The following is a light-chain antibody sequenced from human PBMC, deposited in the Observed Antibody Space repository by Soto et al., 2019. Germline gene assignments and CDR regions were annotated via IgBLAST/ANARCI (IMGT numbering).Light chain of an antibody. CDR3: QQFNNYPLT. CDR1: QGISSA. J-gene: IGKJ4*01. Sequence: AIQLTQSASSLSASVGDRVTITCWASQGISSALAWYQQKPGKAPKLLIYDASSLESGVPSRFSGSGSGTDFTLTISSLHPEDFATYYCQQFNNYPLTLGGGTKVDIK. V-gene: IGKV1D-13*01. CDR2: DAS.